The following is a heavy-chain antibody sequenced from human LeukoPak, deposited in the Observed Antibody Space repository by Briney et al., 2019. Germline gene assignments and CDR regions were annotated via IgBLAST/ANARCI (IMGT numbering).Heavy chain of an antibody. CDR2: IIPIFGTA. Sequence: GASVKVSCKASGGTFSSYAISWVRQAPGQGLEWMGGIIPIFGTANYAQKFQGRVTITADESTSTAYMELSSLRSEDTAVYYCARGVVPAAILNWFDPWGQGTLVTVSS. CDR1: GGTFSSYA. V-gene: IGHV1-69*13. D-gene: IGHD2-2*01. CDR3: ARGVVPAAILNWFDP. J-gene: IGHJ5*02.